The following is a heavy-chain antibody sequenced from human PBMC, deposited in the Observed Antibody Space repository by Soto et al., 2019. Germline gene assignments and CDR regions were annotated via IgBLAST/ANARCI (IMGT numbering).Heavy chain of an antibody. CDR2: ISSSSSYI. J-gene: IGHJ6*02. D-gene: IGHD3-22*01. CDR1: GFTFSSYS. V-gene: IGHV3-21*01. CDR3: AREYDSSGYYYGYYYGMDV. Sequence: GGSLRLSCAASGFTFSSYSMNWVRQAPGKGLEWVSSISSSSSYIYYADSVKGRFTISRDSARNSLYLQMNGLRAEDTAEYYCAREYDSSGYYYGYYYGMDVWGQGTTVTVS.